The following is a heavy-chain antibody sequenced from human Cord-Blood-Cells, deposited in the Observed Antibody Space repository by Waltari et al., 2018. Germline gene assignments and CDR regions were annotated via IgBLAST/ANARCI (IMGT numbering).Heavy chain of an antibody. CDR2: IDWDDDK. J-gene: IGHJ2*01. V-gene: IGHV2-70*01. D-gene: IGHD7-27*01. CDR1: GFSLSTSGLC. CDR3: ARIQGWGSGASWYFDL. Sequence: QVTLRESGPALVKPTQTLTLTCTFSGFSLSTSGLCVSWIRQPPGKALEWLALIDWDDDKYYSTSLKTRLTISKDTSKNQVVLTMTNMDPVDTATYYCARIQGWGSGASWYFDLWGRGTLVTVSS.